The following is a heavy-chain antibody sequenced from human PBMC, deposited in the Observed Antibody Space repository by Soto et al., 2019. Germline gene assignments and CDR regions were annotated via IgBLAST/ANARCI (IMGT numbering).Heavy chain of an antibody. D-gene: IGHD4-17*01. Sequence: QVQLVQSGAEVKKPGASVKVSYVASGYTFTDHYIHWVRQAPGQGLEWMGWINPHSGDTIYAQKFQGRVTLTRDTSISTAYMELSRLRSDDTAVYYCARGRTVNFYGIDVWGQGTTVTVFS. V-gene: IGHV1-2*02. CDR1: GYTFTDHY. CDR2: INPHSGDT. CDR3: ARGRTVNFYGIDV. J-gene: IGHJ6*02.